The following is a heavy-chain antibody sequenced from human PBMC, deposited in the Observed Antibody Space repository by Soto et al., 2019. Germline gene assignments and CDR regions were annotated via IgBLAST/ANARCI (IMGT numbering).Heavy chain of an antibody. J-gene: IGHJ3*01. Sequence: EVQLVESGGGLIQPGGSLRLSCAASGFTFSSNDMNWVRQAPGKGLEWVSLIYSGGSTYYADSVKGRFTISRDNSKNTLYLQMCSRRAEDTAVYYCATSPLLPGAPWGQGTMVTVSS. CDR2: IYSGGST. CDR1: GFTFSSND. CDR3: ATSPLLPGAP. D-gene: IGHD3-22*01. V-gene: IGHV3-53*01.